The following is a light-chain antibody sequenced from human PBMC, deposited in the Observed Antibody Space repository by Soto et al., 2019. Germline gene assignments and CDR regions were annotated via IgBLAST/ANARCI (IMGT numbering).Light chain of an antibody. J-gene: IGKJ1*01. V-gene: IGKV3-20*01. CDR2: GAS. Sequence: EIVLTQSPGTLSLSPAERASLSCRASQSVGSTYLAWYQQKPGQAPRLLIYGASSRATGIADRFSGSGSGTDFTLTISRLEPEDFAVYYCHQYDSWTFGQGTKVDIK. CDR1: QSVGSTY. CDR3: HQYDSWT.